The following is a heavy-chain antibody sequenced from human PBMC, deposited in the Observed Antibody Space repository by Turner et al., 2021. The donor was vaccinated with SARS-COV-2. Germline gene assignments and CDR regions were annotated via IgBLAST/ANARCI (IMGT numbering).Heavy chain of an antibody. CDR1: GFSFRGYA. V-gene: IGHV3-23*01. J-gene: IGHJ4*02. CDR3: ARCGSSGGTPHFDY. Sequence: EVQLMESGGGLTQPGGSLRLPCLASGFSFRGYAMGWVRHFPGKGLEWVSSLSGSGESAYYAESVRGRFTISRDNSRNTLHLQMNTLRAGDTALYYCARCGSSGGTPHFDYWGQGIQVTVSS. CDR2: LSGSGESA. D-gene: IGHD5-12*01.